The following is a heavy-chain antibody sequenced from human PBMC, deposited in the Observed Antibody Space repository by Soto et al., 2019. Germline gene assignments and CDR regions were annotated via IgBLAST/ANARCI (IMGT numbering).Heavy chain of an antibody. V-gene: IGHV2-5*02. CDR2: IYWDDDK. J-gene: IGHJ5*01. CDR1: GFSLSTSGGG. Sequence: SGPTLVNPTQTLTLTCTFSGFSLSTSGGGVGRIRQPPGKALGWLALIYWDDDKRYSPSLKSSRTITKETSKNQAVLTMPTMDPVATATSYCAHRGAAAAWYNWFDSWGQGTLVTVSS. D-gene: IGHD6-13*01. CDR3: AHRGAAAAWYNWFDS.